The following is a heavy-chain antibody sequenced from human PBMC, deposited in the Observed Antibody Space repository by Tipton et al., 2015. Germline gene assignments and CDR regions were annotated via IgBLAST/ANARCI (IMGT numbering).Heavy chain of an antibody. D-gene: IGHD3-16*01. Sequence: SLRLSCAASGFTFSSYWMSWVRQAPGKGLEWVANIKQDGSEKYYVDSVKGRFTISRDNAKNSLYLQMNSLRADDTAVYYCARGALGRRSDAFDIWGQGTMVTVSS. V-gene: IGHV3-7*01. CDR2: IKQDGSEK. J-gene: IGHJ3*02. CDR3: ARGALGRRSDAFDI. CDR1: GFTFSSYW.